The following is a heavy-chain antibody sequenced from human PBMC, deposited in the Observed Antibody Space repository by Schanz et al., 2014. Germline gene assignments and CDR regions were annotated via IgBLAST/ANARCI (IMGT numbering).Heavy chain of an antibody. CDR3: AKGQLLSYYFDY. CDR2: ISYEGNDK. D-gene: IGHD2-21*01. CDR1: GFTFSNYG. V-gene: IGHV3-30*13. Sequence: VQLMESGGGVVQPGRSLRLSCEASGFTFSNYGMHWVRQAPGKGLEWVAVISYEGNDKYYGDSVKGRFTISRDSPKNRLYLQMNSLRPEDSGVYYCAKGQLLSYYFDYWGQGTLVTVSS. J-gene: IGHJ4*02.